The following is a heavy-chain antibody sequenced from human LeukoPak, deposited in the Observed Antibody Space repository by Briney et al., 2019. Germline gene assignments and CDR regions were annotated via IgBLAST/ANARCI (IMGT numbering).Heavy chain of an antibody. CDR1: GFTFSDYY. Sequence: GGSLRLSCAASGFTFSDYYMSWIRQAPGKGLEWVSSISSSSSYIYYADSVKGRFTISRDNAKNSLYLQMNSLRAEDTAVYYCARDFIAALATDYWGQGTLVTVSS. J-gene: IGHJ4*02. V-gene: IGHV3-11*06. CDR2: ISSSSSYI. CDR3: ARDFIAALATDY. D-gene: IGHD6-6*01.